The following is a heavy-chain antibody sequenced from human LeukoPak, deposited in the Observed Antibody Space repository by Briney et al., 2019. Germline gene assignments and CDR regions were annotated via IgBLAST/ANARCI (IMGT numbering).Heavy chain of an antibody. CDR1: GYTFTSYG. V-gene: IGHV1-18*01. D-gene: IGHD6-13*01. Sequence: ASVKVSCKASGYTFTSYGISWVRQAPGQGLEWMGWISAYNGNTNYAQKLKGRVTMTTDTSTSTAYMELRSLRSDDTAVYYCARDSPYSSSWYSSDAFDIWGQGTMVTVSS. CDR3: ARDSPYSSSWYSSDAFDI. J-gene: IGHJ3*02. CDR2: ISAYNGNT.